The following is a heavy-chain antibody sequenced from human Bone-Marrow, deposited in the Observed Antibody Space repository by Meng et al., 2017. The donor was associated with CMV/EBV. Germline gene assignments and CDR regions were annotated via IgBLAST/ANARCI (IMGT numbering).Heavy chain of an antibody. Sequence: CGSVSSGSGDWSGIRQPQGKGVEWIGYIYYSGGTNYNHTLKSRVTISGDTSKSKVSLKLSSVTAADTAVYYCARGRVKGSNGIDYWGQGTLATVSS. J-gene: IGHJ4*02. CDR1: CGSVSSGSGD. D-gene: IGHD1-26*01. V-gene: IGHV4-61*01. CDR2: IYYSGGT. CDR3: ARGRVKGSNGIDY.